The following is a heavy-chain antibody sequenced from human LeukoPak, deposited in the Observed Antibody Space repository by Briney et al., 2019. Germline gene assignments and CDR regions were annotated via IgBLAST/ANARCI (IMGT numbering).Heavy chain of an antibody. CDR3: AGTPDTYYYGSGSSPVDY. CDR1: GGSFSGYY. Sequence: PPETLSLTCAVYGGSFSGYYWSWIRQPPGKGLEWIGEINHSGSTNYNPSLKSRVTISVDTSKNQFSLKLSSVTAADTAVYYCAGTPDTYYYGSGSSPVDYWGQGTLVTVSS. D-gene: IGHD3-10*01. V-gene: IGHV4-34*01. J-gene: IGHJ4*02. CDR2: INHSGST.